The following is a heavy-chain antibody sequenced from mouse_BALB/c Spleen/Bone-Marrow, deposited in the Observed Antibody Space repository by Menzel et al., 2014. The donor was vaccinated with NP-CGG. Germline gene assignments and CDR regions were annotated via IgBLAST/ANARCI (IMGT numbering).Heavy chain of an antibody. V-gene: IGHV3-1*02. D-gene: IGHD1-1*01. CDR3: ARPITTVVGFDY. J-gene: IGHJ2*01. CDR2: IHYSGST. CDR1: GYSITSGYS. Sequence: DVKLQESGPDLVKPSQSLSLTCTVTGYSITSGYSWHWIRQFPGNKLEWMGYIHYSGSTNYNPSLKSRISITRDTSKNQFFLQLSSVTTEDTATYYCARPITTVVGFDYWGQGTTLTVSS.